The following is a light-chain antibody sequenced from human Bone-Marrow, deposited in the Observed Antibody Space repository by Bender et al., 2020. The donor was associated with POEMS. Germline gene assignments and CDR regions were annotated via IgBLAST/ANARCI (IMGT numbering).Light chain of an antibody. CDR1: SSDVGSYNL. CDR2: DVS. CDR3: CSYAGSHTWV. Sequence: QSALTQPASVSGSPGQSITISCTGTSSDVGSYNLVSWYQQLPGKAPKLMIYDVSKRPSGVSNRFSGSKSGNTASLTISGLRAEDEADYYCCSYAGSHTWVFGGGTKLTVL. J-gene: IGLJ3*02. V-gene: IGLV2-23*02.